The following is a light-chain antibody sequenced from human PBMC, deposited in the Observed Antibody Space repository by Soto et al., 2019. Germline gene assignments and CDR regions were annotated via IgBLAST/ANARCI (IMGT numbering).Light chain of an antibody. Sequence: QSVLTQPPSVSGAPGQRVTISCTGSISNIGAGYEVHWYQQLPGAAPKLLIYDNKNRPSGVPDRFSGSKSGTSASLAIAGLQPEDEADYYCQSYDSTLRGSVFGGGTQLTVL. J-gene: IGLJ2*01. V-gene: IGLV1-40*01. CDR1: ISNIGAGYE. CDR2: DNK. CDR3: QSYDSTLRGSV.